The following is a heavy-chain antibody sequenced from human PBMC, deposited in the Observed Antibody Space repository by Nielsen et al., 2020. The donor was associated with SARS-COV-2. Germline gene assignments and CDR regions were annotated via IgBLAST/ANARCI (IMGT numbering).Heavy chain of an antibody. CDR3: ARDSPWDIVVVVAAYYFDY. CDR2: ISAYNGNT. Sequence: ASVKVSCKASGYTFTSYDISWVRQAPGQGLEWMGWISAYNGNTNYAQKLQGRVTMTTDTSTSTAYMELRSLRSDDTAVYYCARDSPWDIVVVVAAYYFDYWGQGTLVTVSS. D-gene: IGHD2-15*01. J-gene: IGHJ4*02. CDR1: GYTFTSYD. V-gene: IGHV1-18*01.